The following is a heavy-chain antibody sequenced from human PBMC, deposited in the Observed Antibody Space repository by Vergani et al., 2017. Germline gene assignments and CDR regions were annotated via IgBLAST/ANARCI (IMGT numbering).Heavy chain of an antibody. CDR3: AGDPDIVVVPAAPYYYYYYGMDV. D-gene: IGHD2-2*01. CDR2: ISAYNGNT. Sequence: QVQLVQSGAEVKKPGASVKVSCKASGYTFTSYGISWVRQAPGQGLEWMGWISAYNGNTNYAPKLQGRVTMTTDTSTSTAYMELRSLRSDDTAVYYCAGDPDIVVVPAAPYYYYYYGMDVWGQGTTVTVSS. CDR1: GYTFTSYG. J-gene: IGHJ6*02. V-gene: IGHV1-18*04.